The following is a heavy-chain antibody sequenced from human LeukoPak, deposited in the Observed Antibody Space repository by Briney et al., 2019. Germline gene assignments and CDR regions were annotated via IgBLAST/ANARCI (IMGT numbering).Heavy chain of an antibody. V-gene: IGHV4-34*01. D-gene: IGHD2-2*01. CDR3: ASPPGCSSTSCYGDWYFDL. CDR1: GGSFSGYY. Sequence: SETLSLTCAVSGGSFSGYYWSWIRQPPGKGLEWIGEINHSGSTNYNPSLKSRVTISVDTSKNQFSLKLSSVTAADTAVYYCASPPGCSSTSCYGDWYFDLWGRGTLVTVSS. J-gene: IGHJ2*01. CDR2: INHSGST.